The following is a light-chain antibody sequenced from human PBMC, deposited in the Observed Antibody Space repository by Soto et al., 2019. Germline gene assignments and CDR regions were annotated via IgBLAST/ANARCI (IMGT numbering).Light chain of an antibody. CDR3: QSYDSDPIT. CDR1: QATNNY. Sequence: DIQMPQSPSSLSASVGSRVSITCRASQATNNYLARYQQKPGKRPKVLIYAASTLQPGVPSRFSGSWSGTDFTLTINSLQPDDSAPCCCQSYDSDPITFGQGTRLELK. V-gene: IGKV1-27*01. CDR2: AAS. J-gene: IGKJ5*01.